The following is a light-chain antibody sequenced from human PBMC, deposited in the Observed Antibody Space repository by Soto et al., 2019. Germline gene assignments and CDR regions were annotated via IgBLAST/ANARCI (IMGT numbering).Light chain of an antibody. Sequence: EIVMTQSPATLSVSPGERATLSCRASQSVSSNLAWYQQKPGQAPRLLIYGASTRATGIPARFSGSGSGTEFTLTVSSLQSEDFAVYYWQQYNNWPFLMYTFGQGTKLEIK. V-gene: IGKV3-15*01. CDR2: GAS. CDR1: QSVSSN. J-gene: IGKJ2*01. CDR3: QQYNNWPFLMYT.